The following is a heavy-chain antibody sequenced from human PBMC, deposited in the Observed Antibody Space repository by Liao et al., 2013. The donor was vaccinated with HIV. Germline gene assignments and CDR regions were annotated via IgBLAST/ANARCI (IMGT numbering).Heavy chain of an antibody. CDR2: FYHSGTT. CDR3: ARSRRYYFDY. CDR1: GASLSYGGYS. J-gene: IGHJ4*02. Sequence: QLQLQESGSGLVKPSQTLSLTCTVSGASLSYGGYSWSWIRQTPGKGLEWIGYFYHSGTTYYNPSLKSRVSISVDRSRNQFSLRLSSVTAADTAVYYCARSRRYYFDYWGQGTLVTVSS. D-gene: IGHD6-13*01. V-gene: IGHV4-30-2*01.